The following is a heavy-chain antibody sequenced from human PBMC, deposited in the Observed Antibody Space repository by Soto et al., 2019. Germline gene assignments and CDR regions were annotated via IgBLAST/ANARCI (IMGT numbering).Heavy chain of an antibody. D-gene: IGHD6-19*01. CDR1: GDSISNNKW. J-gene: IGHJ5*02. CDR3: ARLSRSSCLLIIPGLHKWIVP. CDR2: MHHSGSI. Sequence: PSETLSLTCSVSGDSISNNKWWSWVRQPPGKGLEWIGEMHHSGSIHYNASLKSRATLSVDKSRNQFSLQLSSVTAADTAVYYCARLSRSSCLLIIPGLHKWIVPWGPGTLVTV. V-gene: IGHV4-4*02.